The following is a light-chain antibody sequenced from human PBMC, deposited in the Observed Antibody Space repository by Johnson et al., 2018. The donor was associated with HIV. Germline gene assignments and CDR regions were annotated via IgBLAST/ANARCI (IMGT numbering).Light chain of an antibody. CDR2: DNN. CDR1: SSNIGNKY. V-gene: IGLV1-51*01. J-gene: IGLJ1*01. Sequence: QSVLTQPPSVSAAPGQKVTISCSGSSSNIGNKYVSWYQQLPGTAPKLLIYDNNKRPSGIPDRFSGSKSGTSATLGITGLQTGDEADYYCGTWDSSLSASYVFGTGTRVTVL. CDR3: GTWDSSLSASYV.